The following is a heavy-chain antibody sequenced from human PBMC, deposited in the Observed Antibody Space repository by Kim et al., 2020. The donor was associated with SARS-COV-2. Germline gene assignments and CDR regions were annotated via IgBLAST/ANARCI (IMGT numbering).Heavy chain of an antibody. Sequence: SYAQKFQGRVTMTRDTSTSTGYMELSSLRSEDTAVYYCARDYDSSGYYDYWGQGTLVTVSS. D-gene: IGHD3-22*01. CDR3: ARDYDSSGYYDY. J-gene: IGHJ4*02. V-gene: IGHV1-46*01.